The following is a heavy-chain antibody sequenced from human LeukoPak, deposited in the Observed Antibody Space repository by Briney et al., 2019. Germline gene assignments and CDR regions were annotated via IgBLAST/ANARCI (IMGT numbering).Heavy chain of an antibody. Sequence: SVKVSCKASGGTFSSYAISWVRQAPGQGLEWMGGIIPIFGTANYAQKFQGRVTITADESTSTAYMELSSLRSEDTAVYYCAWGAWELRYFDYWGQGTLVPVSS. J-gene: IGHJ4*02. CDR2: IIPIFGTA. V-gene: IGHV1-69*13. CDR3: AWGAWELRYFDY. D-gene: IGHD1-26*01. CDR1: GGTFSSYA.